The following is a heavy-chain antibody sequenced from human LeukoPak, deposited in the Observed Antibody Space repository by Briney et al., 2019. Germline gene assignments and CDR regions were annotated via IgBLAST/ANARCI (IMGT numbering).Heavy chain of an antibody. Sequence: SVKVSCKVSGYTLTELSMHWGRQAPGKGLGWMGGFDPEDGETIYAQKFQGRVTMTEDTSTDTAYMELSSLRSEDTAVYYCATNPLSGSYYDYWGQGTLITVSS. D-gene: IGHD1-26*01. CDR1: GYTLTELS. CDR2: FDPEDGET. CDR3: ATNPLSGSYYDY. J-gene: IGHJ4*02. V-gene: IGHV1-24*01.